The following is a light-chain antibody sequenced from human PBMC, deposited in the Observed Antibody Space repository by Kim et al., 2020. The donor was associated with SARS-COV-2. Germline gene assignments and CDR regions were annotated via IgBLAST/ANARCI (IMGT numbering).Light chain of an antibody. V-gene: IGLV3-1*01. Sequence: SPEQAASISCSGDKLGDKYACWYQQKPGQSPVLVIYQDSKRPSGIPERFSGSNSGNTATLTISGTQAMDEADYYCQAWDSSTVVFGGGTQLTVL. J-gene: IGLJ2*01. CDR2: QDS. CDR1: KLGDKY. CDR3: QAWDSSTVV.